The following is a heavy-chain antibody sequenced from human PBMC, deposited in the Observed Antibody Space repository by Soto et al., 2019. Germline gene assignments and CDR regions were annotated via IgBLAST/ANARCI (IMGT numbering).Heavy chain of an antibody. CDR1: GGSISSGGYY. CDR2: IYYSGST. V-gene: IGHV4-31*03. J-gene: IGHJ5*02. CDR3: ARAGDSSGYLNWFDP. D-gene: IGHD3-22*01. Sequence: SETLSLTCTVSGGSISSGGYYWSWIRQHPGKGLEWIGYIYYSGSTYYNPSLKSRVTISVDTSKNQFSLKLSSVTAADTAVYYCARAGDSSGYLNWFDPWGQATLVTVYS.